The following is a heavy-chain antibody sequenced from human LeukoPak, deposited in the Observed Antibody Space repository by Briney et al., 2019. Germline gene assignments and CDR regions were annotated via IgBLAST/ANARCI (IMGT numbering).Heavy chain of an antibody. J-gene: IGHJ4*02. CDR1: GYTFTGYY. Sequence: SVKVSCKASGYTFTGYYMHWVRQAPGRGLEWMGGIIPIFGTPNYAQKFQGRVTITTDESTSTAYMELSSLRSEDTAVYYCATPHGHLGYCSGGSCYLQLDYWGQGTLVTVSS. CDR2: IIPIFGTP. CDR3: ATPHGHLGYCSGGSCYLQLDY. D-gene: IGHD2-15*01. V-gene: IGHV1-69*05.